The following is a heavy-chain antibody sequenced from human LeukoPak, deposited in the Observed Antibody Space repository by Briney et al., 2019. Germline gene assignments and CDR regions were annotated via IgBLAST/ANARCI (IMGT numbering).Heavy chain of an antibody. J-gene: IGHJ5*02. V-gene: IGHV4-4*02. CDR3: ARPLSLGYCSGGSCYGRGAWFDR. CDR2: IYHSGST. D-gene: IGHD2-15*01. Sequence: SGTLSLTCAVSGGSISSSNWWSWVRQPPGKGLEWIGQIYHSGSTNYNPSLKSRVTISVDKSKNQFSLKLRSVTAADTAVYSCARPLSLGYCSGGSCYGRGAWFDRWGQGTLVTVSS. CDR1: GGSISSSNW.